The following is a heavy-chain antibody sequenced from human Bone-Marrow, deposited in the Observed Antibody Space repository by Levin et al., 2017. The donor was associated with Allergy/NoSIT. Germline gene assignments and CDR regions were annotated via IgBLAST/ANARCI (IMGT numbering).Heavy chain of an antibody. V-gene: IGHV5-51*01. J-gene: IGHJ3*02. Sequence: GGSLRLSCKASGYIFNTYWIAWVRQMPGKGLEWMGFIYPRDSDARYSPSFQGQVTISVDASINTAYLQWRSLTASDTGMYYCARPHSLCSTDIFDIWGQGTRVTVSS. CDR2: IYPRDSDA. CDR1: GYIFNTYW. CDR3: ARPHSLCSTDIFDI. D-gene: IGHD2-8*02.